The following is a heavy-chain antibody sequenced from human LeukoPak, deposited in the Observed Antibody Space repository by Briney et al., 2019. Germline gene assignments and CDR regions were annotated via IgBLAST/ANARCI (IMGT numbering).Heavy chain of an antibody. CDR2: IYYSGST. CDR1: GGSIRSYY. CDR3: ARRFSVTFPEAAFDI. Sequence: PSETLSLTCTVSGGSIRSYYWSCIRQPPGEGLEWIGYIYYSGSTNYNPSLKSRVTISVDTSKNQFSLKLSSVTAADTAVYYCARRFSVTFPEAAFDIWGQGTMVTVSS. J-gene: IGHJ3*02. D-gene: IGHD3-3*01. V-gene: IGHV4-59*01.